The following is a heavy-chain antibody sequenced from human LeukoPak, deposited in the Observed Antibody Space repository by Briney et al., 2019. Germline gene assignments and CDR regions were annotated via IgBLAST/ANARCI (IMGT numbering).Heavy chain of an antibody. CDR1: GFTFSSYA. D-gene: IGHD6-19*01. V-gene: IGHV3-72*01. CDR2: TRNEANSYTT. Sequence: GGSLRLSCAASGFTFSSYAMHWVRQAPGKGLEWVGRTRNEANSYTTEYAASVKGRFTISRDDSKNSLYLQMNSLKTEDTAVYYCARDRIAVAGTFPDFFDYGGQGTLVTVSS. J-gene: IGHJ4*02. CDR3: ARDRIAVAGTFPDFFDY.